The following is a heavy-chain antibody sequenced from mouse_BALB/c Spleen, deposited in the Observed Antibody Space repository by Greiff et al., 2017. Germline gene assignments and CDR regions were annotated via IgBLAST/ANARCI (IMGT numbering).Heavy chain of an antibody. J-gene: IGHJ4*01. CDR2: IWGDGST. V-gene: IGHV2-6-7*01. CDR1: GFSLTGYG. D-gene: IGHD2-14*01. Sequence: QVQLKQSGPGLVAPSQSLSIKCTVSGFSLTGYGVNWVRQPPGKGLEWLGMIWGDGSTDYNSALKSRLSISKDNSKSQVFLKMNSLQTDDTARYYCARENYRYDDYYAMDYWGQGTSVTVSS. CDR3: ARENYRYDDYYAMDY.